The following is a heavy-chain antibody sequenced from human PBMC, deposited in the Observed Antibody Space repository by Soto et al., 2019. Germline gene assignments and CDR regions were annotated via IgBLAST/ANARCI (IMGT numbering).Heavy chain of an antibody. CDR3: VSAHAFGFSNWFDP. Sequence: ASVKVSCKASGYTFTSYGISWVRQAPGQGLEWMGWISAYNGNTNYAQKLQGRVTMTTETSTSTAYMELSSLRPDATAVYSCVSAHAFGFSNWFDPWGRGTLGAVSS. D-gene: IGHD3-10*01. V-gene: IGHV1-18*01. CDR1: GYTFTSYG. CDR2: ISAYNGNT. J-gene: IGHJ5*02.